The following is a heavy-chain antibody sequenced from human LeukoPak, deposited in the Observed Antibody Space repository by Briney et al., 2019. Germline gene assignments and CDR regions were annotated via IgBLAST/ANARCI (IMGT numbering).Heavy chain of an antibody. CDR3: ARAGGYNTNALDS. V-gene: IGHV4-59*08. CDR1: GGAISTYY. D-gene: IGHD2-8*01. CDR2: VYYSGST. J-gene: IGHJ4*02. Sequence: SETLSLTCTVSGGAISTYYWTWIRQPPGKELEWIGYVYYSGSTNSNPSLNTRVNMSVDMSKNHFSLNLNSVTAADTAVYYCARAGGYNTNALDSWGPGTLVTVSS.